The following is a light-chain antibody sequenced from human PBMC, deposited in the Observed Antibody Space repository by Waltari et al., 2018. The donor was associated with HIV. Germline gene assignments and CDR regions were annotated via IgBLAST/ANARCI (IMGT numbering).Light chain of an antibody. Sequence: DIQMTQSPSSLSASVGDRVTITCQASQDIGDRLYWDQQKPGKAPKLLIHDASNWQTGVPPRVSGSGSGTEFTFTISSLLPEDIATYSCQQYERIPLTFGGGTKVEI. CDR3: QQYERIPLT. CDR2: DAS. CDR1: QDIGDR. J-gene: IGKJ4*01. V-gene: IGKV1-33*01.